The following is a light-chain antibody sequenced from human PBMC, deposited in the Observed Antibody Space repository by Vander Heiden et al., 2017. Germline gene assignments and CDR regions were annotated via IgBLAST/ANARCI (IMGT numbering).Light chain of an antibody. CDR3: STWDTSLSAVV. CDR2: DNN. CDR1: SSTLGNNY. J-gene: IGLJ3*02. Sequence: QSVLTQPPSVSAAPGQQVTISCSGSSSTLGNNYVSWYQQFQGTTPKLLISDNNKRPSGIPDRFSGSKSGTSATLGITGLQTGDEADYYCSTWDTSLSAVVFGGGTKVNVL. V-gene: IGLV1-51*01.